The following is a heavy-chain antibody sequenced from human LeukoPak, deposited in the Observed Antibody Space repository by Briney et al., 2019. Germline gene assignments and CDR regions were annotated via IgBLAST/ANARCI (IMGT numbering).Heavy chain of an antibody. J-gene: IGHJ6*02. D-gene: IGHD6-19*01. CDR1: GFTFSSYA. Sequence: PGRSLRLSCAPSGFTFSSYAMHWVRQAPGKGLEWVAVISYDGSNKYYADSVKGRFTISRDNSKNTLYLQMNSLRAEDTAVYYCARDRKYSSGWYGAYYGMDVWGQGTTVTVSS. V-gene: IGHV3-30*04. CDR2: ISYDGSNK. CDR3: ARDRKYSSGWYGAYYGMDV.